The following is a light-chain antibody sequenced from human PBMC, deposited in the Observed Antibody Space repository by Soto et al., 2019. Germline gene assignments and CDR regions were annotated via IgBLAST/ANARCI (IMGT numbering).Light chain of an antibody. J-gene: IGKJ1*01. CDR2: GAS. V-gene: IGKV3-20*01. CDR1: QSISSSY. CDR3: HQFGSSLWT. Sequence: EIVLTQSPGTLSLSPGERATLSCRASQSISSSYLAWYQQKPGQAPRLLIYGASSRATGIPDRFSGSGSGTNFTLTISRLEPEDFAVYYCHQFGSSLWTFGQGPRWKSN.